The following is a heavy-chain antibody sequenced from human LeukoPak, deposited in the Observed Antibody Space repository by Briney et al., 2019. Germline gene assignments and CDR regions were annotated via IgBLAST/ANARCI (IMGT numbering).Heavy chain of an antibody. J-gene: IGHJ4*02. CDR2: ISGSGGST. D-gene: IGHD3-16*01. V-gene: IGHV3-23*01. Sequence: QPGGSLRLSCAASGFTLSSYAMSWVRQAPGEGPEWVSGISGSGGSTYYADSVKGRFTISRDDSKNTLYLQMNSLRAEDTAVYYCAKSHYDYVWGTTPFDYWGQGTLVTVSS. CDR1: GFTLSSYA. CDR3: AKSHYDYVWGTTPFDY.